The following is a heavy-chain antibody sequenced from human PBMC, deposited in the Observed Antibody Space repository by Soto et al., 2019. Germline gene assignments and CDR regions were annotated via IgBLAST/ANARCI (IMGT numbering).Heavy chain of an antibody. D-gene: IGHD3-10*01. Sequence: SETLSLTCAVYGGSFSGYYWSWIRQPPGKGLEWIGEINHSGSTNYNPSLKSRVTISVDTSKNQFSLKLSSVTAADTAVYYCARGLALRPSMVRGVITDWGQGTLVTVSS. V-gene: IGHV4-34*01. CDR2: INHSGST. CDR1: GGSFSGYY. J-gene: IGHJ4*02. CDR3: ARGLALRPSMVRGVITD.